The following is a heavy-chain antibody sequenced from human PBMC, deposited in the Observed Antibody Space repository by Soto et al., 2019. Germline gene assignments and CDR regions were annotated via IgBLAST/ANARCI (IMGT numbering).Heavy chain of an antibody. D-gene: IGHD2-15*01. J-gene: IGHJ4*02. V-gene: IGHV4-59*01. Sequence: QVQLQESGPGLVKPSETLSLTCTVSGGSISSYYWSWIRQPPGKRLEWIGYVYYSGNTNYNPFLKSRLPPSIDTSKNQFSLRLNSVTAADTALYYCARVGDGNFDYWGQGTLVTVSS. CDR1: GGSISSYY. CDR2: VYYSGNT. CDR3: ARVGDGNFDY.